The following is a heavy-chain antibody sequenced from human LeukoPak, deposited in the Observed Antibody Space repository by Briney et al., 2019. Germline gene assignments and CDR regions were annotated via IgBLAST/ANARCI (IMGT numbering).Heavy chain of an antibody. CDR2: ISGSGGST. D-gene: IGHD6-6*01. J-gene: IGHJ4*02. Sequence: GGSLRLSCAASGFTFSSYAMSWVRRAPGKGLEGVSAISGSGGSTYYADSVKGRFTISRDNSKNTLYLQMNSLRAEDTAVYYCAKDRGEYSSSSLFDYWGQGTLVTVSS. V-gene: IGHV3-23*01. CDR3: AKDRGEYSSSSLFDY. CDR1: GFTFSSYA.